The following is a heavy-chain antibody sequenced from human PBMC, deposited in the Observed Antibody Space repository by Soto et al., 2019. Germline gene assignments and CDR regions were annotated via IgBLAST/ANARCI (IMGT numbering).Heavy chain of an antibody. CDR1: GFTFGDYA. Sequence: GGSLRLSCTASGFTFGDYAMSWVRQAPGKGQERVGFIRSKAYGGTTEYAASVKGRFTISRDDSKSIAYLQMNSLKTEDTAVYYCTGGLDGSYCYYGMYVWGQGTTVTVAS. V-gene: IGHV3-49*04. D-gene: IGHD1-26*01. CDR2: IRSKAYGGTT. CDR3: TGGLDGSYCYYGMYV. J-gene: IGHJ6*02.